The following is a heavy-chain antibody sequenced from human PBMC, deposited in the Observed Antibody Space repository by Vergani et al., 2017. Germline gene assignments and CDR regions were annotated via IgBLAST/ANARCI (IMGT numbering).Heavy chain of an antibody. Sequence: EVQLVESGGGLVQPGGSLRLSCAASGFTFSSYSMNWVRQAPGKGLEWVSYISSSSSTIYYADSVKGRFTISRDNAKNSLYLQMNSLRAEDTAVYYCARDGREQTPNFSYGLDVWGQGTTVTVSS. CDR2: ISSSSSTI. V-gene: IGHV3-48*01. J-gene: IGHJ6*02. CDR1: GFTFSSYS. CDR3: ARDGREQTPNFSYGLDV. D-gene: IGHD1-26*01.